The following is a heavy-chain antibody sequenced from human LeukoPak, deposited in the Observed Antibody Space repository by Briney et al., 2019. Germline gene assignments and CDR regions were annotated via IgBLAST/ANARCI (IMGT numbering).Heavy chain of an antibody. Sequence: SETLSLTCAVYGGSLSGYYWSWIRQPPGKGLEWIGEINHSGSTNYNPSLKSRVTISVDTSKHQFSLKLSSVTAADAAVYYCARRAVSGSYSSYFDYWGQGTLVTVSS. D-gene: IGHD1-26*01. CDR2: INHSGST. CDR1: GGSLSGYY. CDR3: ARRAVSGSYSSYFDY. J-gene: IGHJ4*02. V-gene: IGHV4-34*01.